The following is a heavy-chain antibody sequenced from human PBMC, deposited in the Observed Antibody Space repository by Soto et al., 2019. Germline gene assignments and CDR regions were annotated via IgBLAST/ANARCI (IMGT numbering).Heavy chain of an antibody. CDR1: GYTFTSYG. D-gene: IGHD2-15*01. V-gene: IGHV1-18*01. CDR3: ARDPLCSGGSCYSGPALYYYYGMDV. CDR2: ISAYNGNT. Sequence: GASVKVSCKASGYTFTSYGISWVRQAPGQGLEWMGWISAYNGNTNYAQKLQGRVTMTTDTSTSTAYMELRSLRSDDTAVYYCARDPLCSGGSCYSGPALYYYYGMDVWGQGTTVTVSS. J-gene: IGHJ6*02.